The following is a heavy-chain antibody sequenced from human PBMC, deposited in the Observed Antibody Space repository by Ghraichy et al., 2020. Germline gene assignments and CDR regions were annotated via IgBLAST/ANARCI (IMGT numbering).Heavy chain of an antibody. J-gene: IGHJ4*02. CDR2: ISTYNGNT. Sequence: ASVKVSCKASGYIFTTYGISWVRQAPGQGLEWMGWISTYNGNTNYAQKLQGRVTMTTDTSTRTAYMELRSLRSDDTAVYYCAKQYSGYHWSPFDYWGQGTLVTVSS. D-gene: IGHD5-12*01. CDR3: AKQYSGYHWSPFDY. V-gene: IGHV1-18*04. CDR1: GYIFTTYG.